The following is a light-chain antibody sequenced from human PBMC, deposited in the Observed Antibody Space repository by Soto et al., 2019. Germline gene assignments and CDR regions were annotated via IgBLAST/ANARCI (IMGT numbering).Light chain of an antibody. CDR1: QSVSSKY. J-gene: IGKJ3*01. Sequence: DIVLTQSPGTLSLSPGERATLSCRASQSVSSKYLAWYQKKPGQPPRVLIYGTSIRATGIPERFSGGGSGTDFTLTSTILESEDFAVYYCQQYGSSLFTFGPGTKVDFK. CDR2: GTS. CDR3: QQYGSSLFT. V-gene: IGKV3-20*01.